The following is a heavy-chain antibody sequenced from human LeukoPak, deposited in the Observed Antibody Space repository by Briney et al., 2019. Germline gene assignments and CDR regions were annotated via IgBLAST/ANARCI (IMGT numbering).Heavy chain of an antibody. Sequence: GSLRLSCAASGFTVSNNYMNWVRQAPGKGLEWVSLIYGGSSTNYADSVKGRFTISRDNSKNTLYLQMNSLRAEDTAVYYCARGPGPGSSGYPNLDYWGQGTLVTVSS. J-gene: IGHJ4*02. CDR3: ARGPGPGSSGYPNLDY. CDR2: IYGGSST. V-gene: IGHV3-53*01. CDR1: GFTVSNNY. D-gene: IGHD3-22*01.